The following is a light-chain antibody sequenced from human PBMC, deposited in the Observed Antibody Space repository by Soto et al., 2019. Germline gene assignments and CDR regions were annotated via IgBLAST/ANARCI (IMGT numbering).Light chain of an antibody. Sequence: TQSPATLSLSPGERGTLSCRASQSINSQLAWYQQKPGKAPKLLIYDASSLEGGVPSRFSGSGSGTEFTLTISSLQPDDFATYYCQQYNSYPYTFGQGTKLEIK. CDR3: QQYNSYPYT. CDR1: QSINSQ. J-gene: IGKJ2*01. CDR2: DAS. V-gene: IGKV1-5*01.